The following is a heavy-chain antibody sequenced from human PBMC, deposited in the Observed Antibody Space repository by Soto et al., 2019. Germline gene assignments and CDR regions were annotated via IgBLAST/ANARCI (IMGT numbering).Heavy chain of an antibody. CDR3: ARDGENSSSWYDGGGYFDY. CDR2: IWYDGSNK. J-gene: IGHJ4*02. CDR1: GFTFSSYG. V-gene: IGHV3-33*01. D-gene: IGHD6-13*01. Sequence: GGSLRLSCAASGFTFSSYGMHWVRQAPGKGLEWVAVIWYDGSNKYYADSVKGRFTISRDNSKNTLYLQMNSLRAEDTAVYYCARDGENSSSWYDGGGYFDYWGQGTLVTVSS.